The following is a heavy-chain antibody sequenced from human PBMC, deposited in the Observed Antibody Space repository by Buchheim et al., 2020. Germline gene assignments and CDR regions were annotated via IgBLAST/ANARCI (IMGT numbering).Heavy chain of an antibody. CDR1: GGSISSYY. CDR2: IYYSGST. J-gene: IGHJ6*02. V-gene: IGHV4-59*01. CDR3: ARGPRNWGYYYYYGMDV. D-gene: IGHD7-27*01. Sequence: QVQLQQWGAGLLKPSETLSLTCTVSGGSISSYYWSWIRQPPGKGLEWIGYIYYSGSTNYNPSLKSRVTISVDTSKNQFFLKLSSVTAADTAVYYCARGPRNWGYYYYYGMDVWGQGTT.